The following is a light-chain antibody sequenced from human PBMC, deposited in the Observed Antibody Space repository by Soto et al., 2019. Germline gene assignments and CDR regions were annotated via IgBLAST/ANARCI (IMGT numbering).Light chain of an antibody. CDR2: GAS. J-gene: IGKJ4*01. V-gene: IGKV3-20*01. CDR3: QQYGSAPLT. Sequence: EIVLTQSPGTLSLSPGERATLSCRASQSVSSSYLAWYQQRPGQAPRLLIYGASSRATGIPDRFSGSGCGTDFTLSMSRLEPEVFTVYCCQQYGSAPLTFGGGATCEIK. CDR1: QSVSSSY.